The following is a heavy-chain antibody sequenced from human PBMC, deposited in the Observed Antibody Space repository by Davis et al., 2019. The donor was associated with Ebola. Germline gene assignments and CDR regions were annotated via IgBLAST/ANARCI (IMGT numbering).Heavy chain of an antibody. D-gene: IGHD6-19*01. Sequence: GESLKISCTASGFTFGDYAMSWFRQAPGKGLEWVSAISGSGGSTYYADSVKGRFTISRDNSKNTLYLQMNSLRAEDTAVYYCAKPLKAIAVADPFDYWGQGTLVTVSS. CDR1: GFTFGDYA. J-gene: IGHJ4*02. CDR3: AKPLKAIAVADPFDY. V-gene: IGHV3-23*01. CDR2: ISGSGGST.